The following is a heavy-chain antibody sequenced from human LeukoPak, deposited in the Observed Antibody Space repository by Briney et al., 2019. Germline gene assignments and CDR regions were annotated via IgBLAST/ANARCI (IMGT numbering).Heavy chain of an antibody. D-gene: IGHD6-13*01. CDR2: IRYDGTNK. J-gene: IGHJ4*02. V-gene: IGHV3-30*02. CDR3: AKEGNWYSLDS. Sequence: GGSLRLSCTASGFIFSDSGMHWVRQSPGKGLEWVTFIRYDGTNKDYADSVKGRFSISRDNSKNTVYLQMDSLSAEDTAVYYCAKEGNWYSLDSWGQGTLITVSS. CDR1: GFIFSDSG.